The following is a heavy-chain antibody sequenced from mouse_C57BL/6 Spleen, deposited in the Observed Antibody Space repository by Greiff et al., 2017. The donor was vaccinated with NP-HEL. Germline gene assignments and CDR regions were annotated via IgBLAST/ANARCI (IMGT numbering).Heavy chain of an antibody. J-gene: IGHJ4*01. CDR2: INPGSGGT. CDR3: ARRRAYYSNSYAMDY. CDR1: GYAFTNYL. V-gene: IGHV1-54*01. D-gene: IGHD2-5*01. Sequence: QVQLQQSGAELVRPGTSVKVSCKASGYAFTNYLIEWVKQRPGQGLEWIGVINPGSGGTNYNEKFKGKATLTADKSSSTAYMQLSSLTSEDSAVYFCARRRAYYSNSYAMDYWGQGTSVTVSS.